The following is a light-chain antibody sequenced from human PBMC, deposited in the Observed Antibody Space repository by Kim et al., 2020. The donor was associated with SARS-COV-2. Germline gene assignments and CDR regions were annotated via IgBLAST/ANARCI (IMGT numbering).Light chain of an antibody. CDR3: QSADSSGTYQV. J-gene: IGLJ1*01. CDR1: ALPNQY. Sequence: SYELTQPPSVSVSPGQTARITCSGDALPNQYAYWYQQKPGQAPVLVIYKDSERPSGIPERFSGSSSGTTVTLTISGVQAEDEADYYCQSADSSGTYQVFG. V-gene: IGLV3-25*03. CDR2: KDS.